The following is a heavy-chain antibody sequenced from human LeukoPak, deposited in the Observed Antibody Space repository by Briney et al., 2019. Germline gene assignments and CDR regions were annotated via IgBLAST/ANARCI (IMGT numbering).Heavy chain of an antibody. D-gene: IGHD2-8*01. V-gene: IGHV3-49*04. Sequence: GGSLRLSCTASGFTFGDYAMSWVRQAPGKGLEWVGFIRSKAYGGTTEYAASVKGRFTISRDDSKSIAYLQMNSLKTEDTAVYYCTRGSRPRYCTNDVCLDRYWGQGILVTVSS. CDR2: IRSKAYGGTT. CDR1: GFTFGDYA. CDR3: TRGSRPRYCTNDVCLDRY. J-gene: IGHJ4*02.